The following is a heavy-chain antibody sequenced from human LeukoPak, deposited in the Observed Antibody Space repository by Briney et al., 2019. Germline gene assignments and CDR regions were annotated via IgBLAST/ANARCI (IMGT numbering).Heavy chain of an antibody. CDR1: GFTFSSYA. V-gene: IGHV3-23*01. Sequence: GGSLRLSCAASGFTFSSYAMSWVRQAPGKGLEWISAISGSGGSTYYADSLKGRFTISRDNSKTPLYLQMNSLSAEDTAVYYCATRFGELKAEYFQHWGQGTLVTVSS. CDR2: ISGSGGST. CDR3: ATRFGELKAEYFQH. J-gene: IGHJ1*01. D-gene: IGHD3-10*01.